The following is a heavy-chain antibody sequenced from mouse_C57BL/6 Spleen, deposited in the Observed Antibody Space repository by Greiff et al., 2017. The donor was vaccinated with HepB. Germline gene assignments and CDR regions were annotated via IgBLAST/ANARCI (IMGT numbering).Heavy chain of an antibody. CDR2: IWTGGGT. CDR1: GFLLTSYA. J-gene: IGHJ1*03. D-gene: IGHD1-1*01. CDR3: AREYYGSSYPLWYFDV. V-gene: IGHV2-9-1*01. Sequence: VQLKESGPGLVAPSQSLSITCTVSGFLLTSYAISWVRQPPGKGLEWLGVIWTGGGTNYNSALKSRLSISKDNSKSQVFLKMNSLQTDDTARYYCAREYYGSSYPLWYFDVWGTGTTVTVSS.